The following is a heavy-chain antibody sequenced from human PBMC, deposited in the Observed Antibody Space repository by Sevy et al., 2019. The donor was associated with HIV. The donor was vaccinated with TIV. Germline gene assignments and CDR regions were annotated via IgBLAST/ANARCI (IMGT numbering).Heavy chain of an antibody. CDR1: GFTPSTYG. Sequence: GGSLRLSCAASGFTPSTYGMLWVRQAPGKGLEWVAVLGYDGSNKYYADSVKGRFTISRDNSKNTLFLQMDSLRAEDTAVYYCARDPRMYGDYLLAYFDSWGQGTLVTVSS. CDR2: LGYDGSNK. CDR3: ARDPRMYGDYLLAYFDS. V-gene: IGHV3-33*01. D-gene: IGHD2-8*01. J-gene: IGHJ4*02.